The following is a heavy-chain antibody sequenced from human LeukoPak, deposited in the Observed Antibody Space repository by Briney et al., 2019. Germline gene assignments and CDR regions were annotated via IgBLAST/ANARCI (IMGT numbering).Heavy chain of an antibody. D-gene: IGHD5-12*01. J-gene: IGHJ6*02. Sequence: SETLSPTCTVSGGSISSYYWSWIRQPPGKGLEWIGYIYYSGSTNYNPSLKSRVTISVDTSKNQFSLKLSSVTAADTAMYYCARVRGSGYDPYYYYGMDVWGQGTTVTVSS. CDR3: ARVRGSGYDPYYYYGMDV. CDR2: IYYSGST. CDR1: GGSISSYY. V-gene: IGHV4-59*01.